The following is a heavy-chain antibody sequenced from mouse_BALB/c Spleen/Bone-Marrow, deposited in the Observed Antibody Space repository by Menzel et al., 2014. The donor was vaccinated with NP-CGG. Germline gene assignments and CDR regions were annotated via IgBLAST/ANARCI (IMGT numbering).Heavy chain of an antibody. J-gene: IGHJ4*01. CDR2: IWGDGTT. D-gene: IGHD2-10*02. Sequence: VKLMESGPGLVAPSQSLSITCTVSGFSLTGFGINWIRQPPEKGLEWLGMIWGDGTTDYNSALKSRLSINKDNSKSXVFLKMNSLQAGDTARYYCAREKYGNYYAMDYWGQGTSVTVSS. V-gene: IGHV2-6-7*01. CDR3: AREKYGNYYAMDY. CDR1: GFSLTGFG.